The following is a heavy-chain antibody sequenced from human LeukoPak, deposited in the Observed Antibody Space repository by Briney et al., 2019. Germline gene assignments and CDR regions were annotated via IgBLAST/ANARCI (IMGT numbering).Heavy chain of an antibody. CDR3: ARSSGSYRPFDS. J-gene: IGHJ5*01. CDR1: GFIFSNFE. Sequence: PGGSLRLSCAASGFIFSNFEMNWVRQAPGKGLEWVSHISRTGDIKYADSVKGRFTISRDNSKNSQYLQMTSLRAEDTAVYYCARSSGSYRPFDSWGQGILVTVSS. V-gene: IGHV3-48*03. CDR2: ISRTGDI. D-gene: IGHD3-22*01.